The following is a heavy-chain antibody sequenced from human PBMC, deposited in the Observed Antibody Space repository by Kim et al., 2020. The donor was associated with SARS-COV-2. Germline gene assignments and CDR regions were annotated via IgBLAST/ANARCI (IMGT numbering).Heavy chain of an antibody. CDR1: GGTFSRYV. Sequence: SVKVSCKASGGTFSRYVISWVRQAPGQRLEWMGGIIPIFGTANYAQKFQGRVTISADESTSTAYMELSGLRSEDTAVYYCATDGGCSGGSCSFIFDYWGQGTLVTVSS. D-gene: IGHD2-15*01. CDR3: ATDGGCSGGSCSFIFDY. CDR2: IIPIFGTA. V-gene: IGHV1-69*13. J-gene: IGHJ4*02.